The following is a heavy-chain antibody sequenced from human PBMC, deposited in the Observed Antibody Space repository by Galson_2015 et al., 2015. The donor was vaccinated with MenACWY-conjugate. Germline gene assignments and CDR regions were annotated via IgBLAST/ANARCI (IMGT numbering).Heavy chain of an antibody. V-gene: IGHV3-23*01. CDR2: ISDSGAAT. J-gene: IGHJ6*03. Sequence: SLRLSCAVSGFTFRQYAMSWVRQAPGTGLEWVAIISDSGAATHYIDSVKGRFTISRDNSKNTLYPRMSRLRAEDTALYYCAKDVYMDVWGKGTTVSVSS. CDR1: GFTFRQYA. CDR3: AKDVYMDV.